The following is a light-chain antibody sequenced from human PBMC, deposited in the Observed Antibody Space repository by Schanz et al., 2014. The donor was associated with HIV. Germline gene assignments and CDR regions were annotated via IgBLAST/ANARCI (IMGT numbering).Light chain of an antibody. CDR3: QQYGTSLIT. Sequence: EIVMTQSPATLYVSPGEGATLSCRASQSVSDNYLAWYQQRPGQAPRLLIYDASSRATGIPDRFSGSGSGTDFTLTIIRLEPEDFAVYYCQQYGTSLITFGQGTRLEI. CDR1: QSVSDNY. J-gene: IGKJ5*01. CDR2: DAS. V-gene: IGKV3-20*01.